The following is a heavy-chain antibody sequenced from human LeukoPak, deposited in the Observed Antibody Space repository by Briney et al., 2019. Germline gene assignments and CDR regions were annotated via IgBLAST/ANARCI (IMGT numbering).Heavy chain of an antibody. Sequence: GGSLRLSCAASGFTFSSYGIHWARQAPGKGLEWVTFIRYDGSNKYYADSVKGRFTISRDNSKSTLYLQMNSLRAEDTAVYYCAKDLRVGYCSSTNCPEAFDIWGQGTMVTVSS. CDR3: AKDLRVGYCSSTNCPEAFDI. CDR1: GFTFSSYG. D-gene: IGHD2-2*01. J-gene: IGHJ3*02. CDR2: IRYDGSNK. V-gene: IGHV3-30*02.